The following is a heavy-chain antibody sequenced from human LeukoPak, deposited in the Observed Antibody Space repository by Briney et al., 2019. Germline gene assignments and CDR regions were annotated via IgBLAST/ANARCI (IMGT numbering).Heavy chain of an antibody. Sequence: GGSLRLSCAASGFTFSGSAMHWVRQASGQGLEWVGRIRSRANSYATAYAASVKGRFTISRDDSKTTAYLQMNSLKTEDTAVYYCTRRVDTAMVEGIEFDYWGQGTLVTVSS. D-gene: IGHD5-18*01. V-gene: IGHV3-73*01. J-gene: IGHJ4*02. CDR2: IRSRANSYAT. CDR1: GFTFSGSA. CDR3: TRRVDTAMVEGIEFDY.